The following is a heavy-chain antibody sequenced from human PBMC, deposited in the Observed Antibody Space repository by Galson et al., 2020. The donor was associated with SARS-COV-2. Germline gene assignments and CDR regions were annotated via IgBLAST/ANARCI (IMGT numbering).Heavy chain of an antibody. CDR3: AKDGHSSSAYYYHMDV. V-gene: IGHV3-23*01. CDR2: ITGSGDIT. Sequence: GGSLRLSCAASGFNFRTYAMTWVRQAPGKGLEWVSAITGSGDITFYADSVKGRFTISRDNSKNTLYLQMHSLRADDTAVYYCAKDGHSSSAYYYHMDVWGKGTTVTVSS. CDR1: GFNFRTYA. J-gene: IGHJ6*03. D-gene: IGHD6-6*01.